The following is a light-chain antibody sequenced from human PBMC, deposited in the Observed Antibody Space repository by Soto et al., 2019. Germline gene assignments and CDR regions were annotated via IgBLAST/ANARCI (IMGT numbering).Light chain of an antibody. CDR2: GAS. CDR3: QQYNKWPPLT. V-gene: IGKV3-15*01. Sequence: EIVMTQSPATLPVSPGERATLSCRASQSVSTNLAWYQHKPGQAPRLLIYGASTRATGIPARFSGSGSGTEFTLSISSLQSEDFAVYSCQQYNKWPPLTFGPGTKVDIK. CDR1: QSVSTN. J-gene: IGKJ3*01.